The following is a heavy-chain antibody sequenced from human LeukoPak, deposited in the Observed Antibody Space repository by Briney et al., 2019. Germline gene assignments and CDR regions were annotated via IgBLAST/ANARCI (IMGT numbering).Heavy chain of an antibody. CDR2: IYTSGST. CDR1: GGSISSYY. CDR3: ARDAGDSGSYLFLGMDV. D-gene: IGHD1-26*01. Sequence: PSETLSLTCTVSGGSISSYYWSWIRQPAGKGLEWIGRIYTSGSTNYNPSLKSRVTMSVDTSKNQFSLKLSSVTAADTAVYYCARDAGDSGSYLFLGMDVWGQGTTVTVSS. V-gene: IGHV4-4*07. J-gene: IGHJ6*02.